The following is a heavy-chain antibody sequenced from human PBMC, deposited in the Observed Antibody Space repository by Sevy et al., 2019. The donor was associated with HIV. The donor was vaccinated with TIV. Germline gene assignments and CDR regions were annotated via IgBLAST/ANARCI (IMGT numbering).Heavy chain of an antibody. CDR1: GFSFFNAW. CDR3: ATEPWGFFDSITRYLLPYFDS. J-gene: IGHJ4*01. Sequence: GGSLRLSCSASGFSFFNAWMSWVRQAPGKGLEWIGRIRSETDGGTTEYTASVKGRFSISRDDSKDTLYLQMNSLKTEDTAGYYFATEPWGFFDSITRYLLPYFDSWGQGTLVTVSS. D-gene: IGHD3-10*01. V-gene: IGHV3-15*01. CDR2: IRSETDGGTT.